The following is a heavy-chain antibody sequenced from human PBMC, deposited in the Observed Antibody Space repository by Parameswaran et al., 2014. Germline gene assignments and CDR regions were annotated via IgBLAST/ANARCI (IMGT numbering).Heavy chain of an antibody. J-gene: IGHJ4*02. D-gene: IGHD2/OR15-2a*01. Sequence: RWIRQPPGKGLDWVATIKDDGTQKYYVDSEKGRFTISRDNAKNSLYLQMDSLSADDTAVYYCARDRGPNSFDLWGPGTLVTVSS. V-gene: IGHV3-7*03. CDR2: IKDDGTQK. CDR3: ARDRGPNSFDL.